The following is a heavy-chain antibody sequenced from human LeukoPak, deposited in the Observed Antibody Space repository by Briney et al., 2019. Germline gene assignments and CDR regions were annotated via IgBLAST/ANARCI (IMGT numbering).Heavy chain of an antibody. CDR1: GFTFTSSG. CDR2: IWYDGSNK. J-gene: IGHJ2*01. CDR3: ARAVSAGDLLTGYWYFDL. D-gene: IGHD1-20*01. V-gene: IGHV3-33*01. Sequence: GGSLRLSCAASGFTFTSSGFHWVRQAPGKGLEWVALIWYDGSNKYYADSVKGRFTISRDNSKDTVYLQMNSLRAEDTAVYYCARAVSAGDLLTGYWYFDLWGRGTLVTVSS.